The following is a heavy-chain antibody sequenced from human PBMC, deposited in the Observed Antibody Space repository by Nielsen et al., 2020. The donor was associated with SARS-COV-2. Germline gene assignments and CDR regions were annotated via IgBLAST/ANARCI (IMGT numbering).Heavy chain of an antibody. Sequence: SVKVSCKASGGTFSSYAISWVRQAPGQGLEWMGRIIPILGIANYAQKFQGRVTITADKSTSTAYMELSSLRSEDTAVYYCARSTEWELLIDWGQGTLVTVSS. J-gene: IGHJ4*02. CDR2: IIPILGIA. V-gene: IGHV1-69*04. CDR1: GGTFSSYA. CDR3: ARSTEWELLID. D-gene: IGHD1-26*01.